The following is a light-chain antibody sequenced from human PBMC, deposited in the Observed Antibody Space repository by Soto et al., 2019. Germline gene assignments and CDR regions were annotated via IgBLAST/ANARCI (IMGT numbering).Light chain of an antibody. CDR1: SSDVGSYNL. Sequence: QSALTQPASVSGSPGQSITISCTGPSSDVGSYNLVSWYQQHPGKAPKLMIYEVSKRPSGVSNRFSGSKSGNTASLTLSGLQAEDEADYYCCSYAGSSTVVFGGGTQLTVL. V-gene: IGLV2-23*02. CDR3: CSYAGSSTVV. CDR2: EVS. J-gene: IGLJ2*01.